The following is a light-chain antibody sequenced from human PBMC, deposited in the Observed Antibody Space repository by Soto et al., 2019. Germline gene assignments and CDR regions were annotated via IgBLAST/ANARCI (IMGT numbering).Light chain of an antibody. V-gene: IGKV1-39*01. CDR1: QSISSY. J-gene: IGKJ4*01. Sequence: DIQMTQSPSSLSASVGDRVTITCRASQSISSYLNWYQQKPGKAPKLLIYAASSLQSGVPSRFSGIGSGTDFTLTISSLQPEDFATYYCHQSYSTPTFSGGTKVEIK. CDR2: AAS. CDR3: HQSYSTPT.